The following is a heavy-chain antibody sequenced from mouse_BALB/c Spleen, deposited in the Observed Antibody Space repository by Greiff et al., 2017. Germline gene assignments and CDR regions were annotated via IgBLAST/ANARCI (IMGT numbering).Heavy chain of an antibody. Sequence: EVKLVESGPELGKPGASVKISCKASGYSFTGYNMYWVKQSHRKSLEWIGYIDPYNGGTSYNQKSKGKATLTVDKSSSTAYMHLNSLTSEDSAIYYCARYGYYGSSSYAMDYWGQGTSVTVSS. CDR2: IDPYNGGT. J-gene: IGHJ4*01. CDR1: GYSFTGYN. D-gene: IGHD1-1*01. CDR3: ARYGYYGSSSYAMDY. V-gene: IGHV1S135*01.